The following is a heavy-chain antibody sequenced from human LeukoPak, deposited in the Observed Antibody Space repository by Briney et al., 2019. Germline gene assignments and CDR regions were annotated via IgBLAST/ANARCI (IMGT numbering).Heavy chain of an antibody. Sequence: SETLPLTCTVSGGSISSYYWSWIRQPPGKGLEWIGYVFYSGSTSYNPSLKSRLTISADTSKNQFSLKLSSVTAADTAVYYCARGLHSRSSGRRFDVFEIWGQGTMVTVSS. CDR3: ARGLHSRSSGRRFDVFEI. D-gene: IGHD6-6*01. CDR1: GGSISSYY. CDR2: VFYSGST. J-gene: IGHJ3*02. V-gene: IGHV4-59*01.